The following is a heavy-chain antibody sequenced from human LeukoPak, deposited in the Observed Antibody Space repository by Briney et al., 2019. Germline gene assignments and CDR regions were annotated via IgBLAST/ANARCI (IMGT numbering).Heavy chain of an antibody. Sequence: TSVKVSCKASGYTFTGYSKHWVRQAPGQGLEWMGWINPNSGGTNYAQKFQGRVIMTRDTSISTAYMELSRLRSDDTAVYYCARVPGYCSGGSCYDPWGQGTPVTVSS. CDR2: INPNSGGT. CDR1: GYTFTGYS. V-gene: IGHV1-2*02. D-gene: IGHD2-15*01. CDR3: ARVPGYCSGGSCYDP. J-gene: IGHJ5*02.